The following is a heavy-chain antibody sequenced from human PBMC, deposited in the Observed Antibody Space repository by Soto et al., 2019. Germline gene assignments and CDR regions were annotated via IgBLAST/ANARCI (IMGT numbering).Heavy chain of an antibody. CDR3: ARGVDYYDSSGHFVY. D-gene: IGHD3-22*01. CDR1: GYTFTSYG. V-gene: IGHV1-18*01. J-gene: IGHJ4*02. Sequence: ASVKVSCKASGYTFTSYGISWVRQAPGQGLEWMGWISAYNGNTNYAQKLQGRVTMTTDTSTSTAYMELRSLRSDDTAVYYCARGVDYYDSSGHFVYWGQGNMVTVSS. CDR2: ISAYNGNT.